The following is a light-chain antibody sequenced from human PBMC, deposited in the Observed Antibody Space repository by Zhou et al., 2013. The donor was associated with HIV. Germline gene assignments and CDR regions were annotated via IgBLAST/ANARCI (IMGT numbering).Light chain of an antibody. CDR1: HTISANY. CDR2: GAS. J-gene: IGKJ2*01. Sequence: EIVLTQSPGTLSVCRPGERATLSCRASHTISANYLAWYQQKPGQAPRLLVYGASTRATGIPDRFTGSGSGTDFTLTFTTLGPEDFAVYYCQQYANSPQTFGQGTKVEIK. CDR3: QQYANSPQT. V-gene: IGKV3-20*01.